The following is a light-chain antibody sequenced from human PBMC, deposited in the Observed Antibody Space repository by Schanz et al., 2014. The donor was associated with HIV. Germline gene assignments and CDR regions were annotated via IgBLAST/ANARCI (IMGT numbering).Light chain of an antibody. V-gene: IGKV1-17*02. CDR3: LQQNTYPLT. J-gene: IGKJ5*01. Sequence: DIQMTQFPSTLSASVGDRVTITCRASQGFGSYLAWYQQRPGKAPKRLIYAASFLQSEVPSRFIGSGSGTEFTLTITNLQPEDFATYYCLQQNTYPLTFGQGTRLEVK. CDR1: QGFGSY. CDR2: AAS.